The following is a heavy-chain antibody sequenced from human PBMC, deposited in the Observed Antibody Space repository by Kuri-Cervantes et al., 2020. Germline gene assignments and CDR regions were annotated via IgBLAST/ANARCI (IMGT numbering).Heavy chain of an antibody. CDR2: ISGSGGST. J-gene: IGHJ3*02. Sequence: GGSLRLSCAASGFTFSSYAMSWVRQAPGKGLEWVSAISGSGGSTYYADSVKGRFTISRDNSKNTLYLQMNSLRAEDTAVYYCARDRDCSSTSCYNVFDIWGQGTMVTVSS. CDR1: GFTFSSYA. D-gene: IGHD2-2*02. V-gene: IGHV3-23*01. CDR3: ARDRDCSSTSCYNVFDI.